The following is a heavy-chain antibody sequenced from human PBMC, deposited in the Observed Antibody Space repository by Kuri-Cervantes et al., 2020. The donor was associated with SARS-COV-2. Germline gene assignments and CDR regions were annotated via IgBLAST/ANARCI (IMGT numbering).Heavy chain of an antibody. CDR3: ARGGDQGGWIAS. V-gene: IGHV5-51*01. CDR1: GYSFTSYW. J-gene: IGHJ4*02. D-gene: IGHD4-23*01. CDR2: IFPADSDT. Sequence: KVSCKGSGYSFTSYWIGWVRQMPGRGLEWMGIIFPADSDTRYSPSFQGQVTISADKSISTAYLQSSSLKASDTALYYWARGGDQGGWIASWGQGTLVPSPQ.